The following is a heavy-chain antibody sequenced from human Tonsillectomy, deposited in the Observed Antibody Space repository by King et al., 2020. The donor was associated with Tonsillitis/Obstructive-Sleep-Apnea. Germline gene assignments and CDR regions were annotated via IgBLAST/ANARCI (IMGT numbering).Heavy chain of an antibody. V-gene: IGHV3-21*01. CDR1: GFTFSSCG. CDR3: ARGRGFSSSSDAFDV. D-gene: IGHD6-6*01. Sequence: VQLVESGGGLVKPGESLRLSCAASGFTFSSCGLHCVRHAPGKGLEWGSSISHSSSYIYDADSVQGRFTISRDNAQNSLYLQMNSLTDEDTAIYFCARGRGFSSSSDAFDVWGQGTVVTVSS. CDR2: ISHSSSYI. J-gene: IGHJ3*01.